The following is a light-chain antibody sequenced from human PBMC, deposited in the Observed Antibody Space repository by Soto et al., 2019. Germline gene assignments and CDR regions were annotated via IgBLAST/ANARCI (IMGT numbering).Light chain of an antibody. CDR2: KAS. CDR3: QQYTSYYT. J-gene: IGKJ2*01. V-gene: IGKV1-5*03. Sequence: DIQMTQSPSTLSASVGDRVTITCRASQSISNWLAWYQQKPGKAPKLLIYKASTLQSGVPSRFSGSGSGADFTLTISSLQPDDFGTYYCQQYTSYYTFGQGTKLEI. CDR1: QSISNW.